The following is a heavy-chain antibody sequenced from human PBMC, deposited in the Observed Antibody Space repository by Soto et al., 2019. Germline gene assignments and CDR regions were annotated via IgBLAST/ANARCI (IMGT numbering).Heavy chain of an antibody. J-gene: IGHJ2*01. D-gene: IGHD3-16*01. V-gene: IGHV3-53*01. CDR3: ARLEFYYDDSGQSTLRYFDL. CDR1: GFSVSDTY. Sequence: EEQLVESGGDFIQPGGSLRLSCAASGFSVSDTYMGWVRQGPGQGLEWVSVIYRDGTTYDTDSLKGRITVSRDNAKNTVDLQMSSLRDEDTAVYYCARLEFYYDDSGQSTLRYFDLWGRGALVTVSS. CDR2: IYRDGTT.